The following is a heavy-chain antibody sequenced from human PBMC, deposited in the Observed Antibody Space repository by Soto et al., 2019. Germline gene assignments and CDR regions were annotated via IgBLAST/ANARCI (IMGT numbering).Heavy chain of an antibody. CDR3: AKYSWSFDHSGAFDI. J-gene: IGHJ3*02. D-gene: IGHD1-26*01. V-gene: IGHV4-39*01. CDR1: GGSISSSSYY. Sequence: QLQLQESGPGLVKPSETLSLTCTVSGGSISSSSYYWGWIRQPPGKGLEWIGSIYYSGSTYYHPSLKSRVTLSVDTSKTQFTRTLSAVTAADTAVYYSAKYSWSFDHSGAFDIWGRGTMVTVSS. CDR2: IYYSGST.